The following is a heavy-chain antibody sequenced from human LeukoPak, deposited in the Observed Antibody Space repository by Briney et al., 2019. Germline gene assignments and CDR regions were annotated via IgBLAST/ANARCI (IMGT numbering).Heavy chain of an antibody. CDR3: ARPGTIDSTSQYSSSWYFDY. Sequence: GESLKISCKGSGYSFTSYWIGWVRQMPGKGLEWMGIIYPGDSDTRYSPSFQGQVTISADKSISTAYLQWSSLKASDTAMYYCARPGTIDSTSQYSSSWYFDYWGQGTLVTVSS. V-gene: IGHV5-51*01. D-gene: IGHD6-13*01. J-gene: IGHJ4*02. CDR2: IYPGDSDT. CDR1: GYSFTSYW.